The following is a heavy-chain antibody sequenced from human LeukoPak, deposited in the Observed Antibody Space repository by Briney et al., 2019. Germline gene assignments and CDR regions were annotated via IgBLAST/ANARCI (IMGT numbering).Heavy chain of an antibody. V-gene: IGHV1-18*01. Sequence: ASVKVSCKASGYTFTSYGISWVRQAPGQGLEWMGWISAYNGNTNYAQKLQGRVTMTTDTSTSTAYMELRSLRSDDTAVYYCARDSTYYDFWSRHNWFDPWGQGTLVTVSS. D-gene: IGHD3-3*01. CDR1: GYTFTSYG. J-gene: IGHJ5*02. CDR2: ISAYNGNT. CDR3: ARDSTYYDFWSRHNWFDP.